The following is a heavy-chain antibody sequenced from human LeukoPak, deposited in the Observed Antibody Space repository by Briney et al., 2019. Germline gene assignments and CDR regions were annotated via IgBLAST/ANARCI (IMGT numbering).Heavy chain of an antibody. Sequence: PSESLSLTCNVSGVSISSSGSSWSWVRQHPGKALEWIGYNFYSGSTYYNPSLESRVTISVDASKSQFSLKMSYVTAADTAVYYCARLLQTPLKNYFDYWGQGTLVTVSS. V-gene: IGHV4-31*03. CDR3: ARLLQTPLKNYFDY. J-gene: IGHJ4*02. CDR2: NFYSGST. CDR1: GVSISSSGSS. D-gene: IGHD1-26*01.